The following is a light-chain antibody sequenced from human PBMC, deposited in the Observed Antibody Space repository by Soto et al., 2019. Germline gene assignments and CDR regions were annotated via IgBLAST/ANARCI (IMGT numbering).Light chain of an antibody. V-gene: IGLV2-14*03. CDR2: DVS. J-gene: IGLJ3*02. CDR3: ISYTSSGTRV. Sequence: QSVLTQPASVSGSPGQSITISCTGISSDVGGYNYVSWYQQHPDKAPKLVIYDVSNRPSGVSNRFSASKSGNTASLTISGLQAEDEADYYCISYTSSGTRVFGGGTKVTVL. CDR1: SSDVGGYNY.